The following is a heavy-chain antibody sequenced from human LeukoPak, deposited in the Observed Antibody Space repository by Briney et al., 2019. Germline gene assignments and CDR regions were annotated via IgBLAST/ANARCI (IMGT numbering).Heavy chain of an antibody. D-gene: IGHD6-6*01. V-gene: IGHV4-59*11. J-gene: IGHJ3*02. CDR2: VYYSGNT. Sequence: PSETLSLTCSVSGGSISSHFWTWIRQPPGKGLEWIGYVYYSGNTNYNPSLRSRVTISIDTPKNQFSLNLKSVTAADTAIYYCAREGLAARRGAFDIWGQGTVVSVSS. CDR1: GGSISSHF. CDR3: AREGLAARRGAFDI.